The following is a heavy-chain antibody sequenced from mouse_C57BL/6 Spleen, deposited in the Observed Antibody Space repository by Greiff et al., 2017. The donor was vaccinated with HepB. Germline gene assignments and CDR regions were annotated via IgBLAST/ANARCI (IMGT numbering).Heavy chain of an antibody. CDR3: ARWGSTMITTTGSWFAY. D-gene: IGHD2-4*01. Sequence: EVQLQQSGPELVKPGASVKMSCKASGYIFTDYYMHWVKQSHGKSLEWIGYIYPNNGGNGYNQKFKGKATLTVDKSSSTAYMELRSLTSEDSAVYYCARWGSTMITTTGSWFAYWGQGTLVTVSA. CDR2: IYPNNGGN. J-gene: IGHJ3*01. V-gene: IGHV1-34*01. CDR1: GYIFTDYY.